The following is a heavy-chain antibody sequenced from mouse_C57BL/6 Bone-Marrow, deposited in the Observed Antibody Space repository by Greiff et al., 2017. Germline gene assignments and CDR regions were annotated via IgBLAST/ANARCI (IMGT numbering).Heavy chain of an antibody. CDR1: GYAFSSSW. V-gene: IGHV1-82*01. J-gene: IGHJ2*01. CDR2: IYPGDGDT. CDR3: ARSRDSSVRYYFYY. Sequence: QVQLQQSGPELVKPGASVKISCKASGYAFSSSWMNWVKQRPGKGLEWIGRIYPGDGDTNYNGKFKGKATLTADKSSSTAYMQLSSRTSEDSAVYFCARSRDSSVRYYFYYWGQGTTLTVSS. D-gene: IGHD3-2*02.